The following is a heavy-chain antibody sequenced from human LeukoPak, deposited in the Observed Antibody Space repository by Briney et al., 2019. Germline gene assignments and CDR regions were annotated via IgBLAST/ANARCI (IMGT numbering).Heavy chain of an antibody. J-gene: IGHJ4*02. D-gene: IGHD6-13*01. CDR2: IYYSGST. CDR1: GGSISSYY. V-gene: IGHV4-59*12. Sequence: SETLSLTCTVSGGSISSYYWSWIRQPPGKGLEWIGYIYYSGSTNYNPSLKSRVTISVDTSKNQFSLKLSSVTAADTAVYYCARTPTLAAAGVDYWGQGTLVTVSS. CDR3: ARTPTLAAAGVDY.